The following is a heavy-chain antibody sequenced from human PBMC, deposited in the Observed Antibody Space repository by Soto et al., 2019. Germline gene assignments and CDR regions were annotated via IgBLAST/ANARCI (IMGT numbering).Heavy chain of an antibody. V-gene: IGHV4-31*03. CDR3: ARSGVRYDSSGYYGVFFDY. CDR2: IYYSGST. D-gene: IGHD3-22*01. CDR1: GGSISSGGYY. J-gene: IGHJ4*02. Sequence: SETLSLTCTVSGGSISSGGYYWSWIRQHPGKGLEWIGYIYYSGSTYYNPSLKSRVTISVDTSKNQFSLKLSSVTAADTAVYYCARSGVRYDSSGYYGVFFDYWGQGTLVTVSS.